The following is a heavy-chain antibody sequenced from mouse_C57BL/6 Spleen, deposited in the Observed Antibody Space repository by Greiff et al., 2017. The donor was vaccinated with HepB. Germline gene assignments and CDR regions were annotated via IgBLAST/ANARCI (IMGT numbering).Heavy chain of an antibody. CDR2: ISSGSSTI. J-gene: IGHJ4*01. CDR3: ARGGTSYAMDY. CDR1: GFTFSDYG. Sequence: EVKLVESGGGLVKPGGSLKLSCAASGFTFSDYGMHWVRQAPEKGLEWVAYISSGSSTIYYADTVKGRFTISRDNPKNTPCLQMTSLRSEDTAMYYCARGGTSYAMDYWGQGASVTVSS. V-gene: IGHV5-17*01. D-gene: IGHD3-3*01.